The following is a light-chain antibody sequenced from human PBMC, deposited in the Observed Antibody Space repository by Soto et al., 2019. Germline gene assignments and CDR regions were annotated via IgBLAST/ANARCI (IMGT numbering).Light chain of an antibody. CDR2: GVS. J-gene: IGKJ1*01. Sequence: EIVLTQSPGTLSLSPGEKATLSCRASQSVGDTFLSWYQQKPGLAPRLLIYGVSNRDTGIPDRFSGSGSGTDFILTISRLEPEDFALYYCGQFVSSPPRTFGQGTKVEIK. CDR1: QSVGDTF. V-gene: IGKV3-20*01. CDR3: GQFVSSPPRT.